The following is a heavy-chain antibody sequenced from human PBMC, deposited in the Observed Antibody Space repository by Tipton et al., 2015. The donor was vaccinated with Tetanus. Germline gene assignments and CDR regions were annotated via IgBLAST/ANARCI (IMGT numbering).Heavy chain of an antibody. D-gene: IGHD3-10*01. CDR2: ISHSGST. Sequence: GLVKPSETLSLTCTVSGGSVSSYYWSWIRQPPGKRLEWIGYISHSGSTSYNPSLKSRVTISVDTSKNQLSLKLRSVTAADTDVYYCATALGLGSGEGIDYWGQGTLVTVSS. CDR3: ATALGLGSGEGIDY. V-gene: IGHV4-59*02. CDR1: GGSVSSYY. J-gene: IGHJ4*02.